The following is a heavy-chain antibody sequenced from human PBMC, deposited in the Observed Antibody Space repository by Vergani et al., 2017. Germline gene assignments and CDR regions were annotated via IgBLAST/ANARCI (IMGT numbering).Heavy chain of an antibody. D-gene: IGHD6-25*01. Sequence: QVQLQQWGAGLLKPSETLSLTCTVSGGSISSSSYYWGWIRQPPGKGLEWIGSMYYSGSTYYNPSLKSRVTISVDTSKNQFSLKLSSVTAADTAVYYCARLTAAGRYYYYGMDVWGQGTTVTVSS. CDR3: ARLTAAGRYYYYGMDV. J-gene: IGHJ6*02. CDR1: GGSISSSSYY. CDR2: MYYSGST. V-gene: IGHV4-39*01.